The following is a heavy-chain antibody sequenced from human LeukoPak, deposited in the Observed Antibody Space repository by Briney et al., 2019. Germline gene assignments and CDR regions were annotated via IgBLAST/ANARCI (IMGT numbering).Heavy chain of an antibody. Sequence: GRSLRLSCAASGFTFSSYAMHWVRLAPGKGLEWVAVISYDGSNKYYADSVKGRFTISRDNSKNTLYLQMNSLRAEDTAVYYCARERRDAFDYWGQGTLVTVSS. CDR3: ARERRDAFDY. CDR1: GFTFSSYA. V-gene: IGHV3-30-3*01. CDR2: ISYDGSNK. J-gene: IGHJ4*02.